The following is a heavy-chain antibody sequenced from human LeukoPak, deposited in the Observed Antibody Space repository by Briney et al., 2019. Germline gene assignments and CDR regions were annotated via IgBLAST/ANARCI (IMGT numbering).Heavy chain of an antibody. J-gene: IGHJ5*02. V-gene: IGHV4-30-4*08. D-gene: IGHD6-25*01. CDR3: AGYLTPVAANWFDP. CDR2: IYYSGST. CDR1: GGSVSSSNYY. Sequence: SETLSLTCTVSGGSVSSSNYYWSWIRQPPGKGLEWIGYIYYSGSTYYNPSLQSRLTISLDTSKNQFSLKLSSVTAADTAVYYCAGYLTPVAANWFDPWGQGALVTVSS.